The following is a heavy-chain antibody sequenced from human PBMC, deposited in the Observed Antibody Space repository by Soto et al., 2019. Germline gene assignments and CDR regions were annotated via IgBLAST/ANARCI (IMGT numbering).Heavy chain of an antibody. CDR1: SGSISSYN. J-gene: IGHJ4*02. CDR3: AREKYYPLDY. D-gene: IGHD3-10*01. Sequence: PSETLSLTCTLSSGSISSYNWNWVRQPPGNGLEWIGFINYSVSTHYNPSLKSRVTISLDTPKNQFSLKLNSVTAADSAVYYCAREKYYPLDYWGPGTLVTVSS. V-gene: IGHV4-59*01. CDR2: INYSVST.